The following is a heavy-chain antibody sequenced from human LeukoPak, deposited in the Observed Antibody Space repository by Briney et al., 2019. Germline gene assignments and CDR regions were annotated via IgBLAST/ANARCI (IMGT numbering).Heavy chain of an antibody. CDR2: IYYSGST. V-gene: IGHV4-59*13. J-gene: IGHJ5*02. CDR1: GGSISSYY. D-gene: IGHD4-11*01. CDR3: ASSPDYSNYNWFDP. Sequence: SETLSLTCTVSGGSISSYYWTWIRQPPGKGLEWIGYIYYSGSTNYNPSLKSRVTISVDTSKNQFSLKLNSVTAADTGVYYCASSPDYSNYNWFDPWGQGTVVTVSS.